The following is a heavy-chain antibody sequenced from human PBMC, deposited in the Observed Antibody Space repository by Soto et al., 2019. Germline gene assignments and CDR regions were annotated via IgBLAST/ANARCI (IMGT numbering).Heavy chain of an antibody. CDR2: IWYDGSNK. CDR1: GFTFSSYG. Sequence: GGSLRLSCAASGFTFSSYGMHWVRQAPGKGLEWVAVIWYDGSNKYYADSVKGRFTISRDNSKNTLYLQMNSLRAEDTAVYYCARDMYCSSTSCYVATAYGTDVWGQGTTVTVSS. J-gene: IGHJ6*02. V-gene: IGHV3-33*01. CDR3: ARDMYCSSTSCYVATAYGTDV. D-gene: IGHD2-2*01.